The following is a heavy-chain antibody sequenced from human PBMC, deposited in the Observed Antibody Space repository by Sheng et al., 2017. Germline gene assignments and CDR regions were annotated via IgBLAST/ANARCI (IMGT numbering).Heavy chain of an antibody. CDR3: ARDLEADITGTNYGGDY. V-gene: IGHV1-69*04. D-gene: IGHD1-20*01. CDR2: IIPILGIA. J-gene: IGHJ4*02. Sequence: QVQLVQSGAEVKKPGSSVKVSCKASGGTFSSYAISWVRQAPGQGLEWMGGIIPILGIANYAQKFQGRVTITADKSTSTAYMELSSLRSEDTAVYYCARDLEADITGTNYGGDYWGQGTLVTVSS. CDR1: GGTFSSYA.